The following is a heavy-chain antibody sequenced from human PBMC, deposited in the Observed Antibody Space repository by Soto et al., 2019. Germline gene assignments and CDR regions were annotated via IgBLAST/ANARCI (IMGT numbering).Heavy chain of an antibody. CDR1: GFTFSNAW. J-gene: IGHJ4*01. CDR2: IKSKTDGGTT. D-gene: IGHD1-26*01. V-gene: IGHV3-15*07. Sequence: EVQLVESGGGLVKPGGSLRLSCAASGFTFSNAWMNWVRQAPGKGLEWVGRIKSKTDGGTTDYAAPVKGRFTISREDSKNTLDLQMNSLKTWDTAVYYCTTGAKRVGATNYYLDYWGQGTLVTVSS. CDR3: TTGAKRVGATNYYLDY.